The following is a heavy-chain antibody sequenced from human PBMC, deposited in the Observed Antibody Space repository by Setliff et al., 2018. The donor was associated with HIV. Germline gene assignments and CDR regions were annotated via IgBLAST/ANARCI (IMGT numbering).Heavy chain of an antibody. CDR1: GYTFTGYY. V-gene: IGHV1-2*02. Sequence: GASVKVSCKASGYTFTGYYMHWVRQAPGQGLEWMGWINPNSGGTNYAQKFQGRVTMTRDTSISTAYMELSSLRSDDTAVYYCARHAPWFGESNDAFDIWGQGTMVTVSS. D-gene: IGHD3-10*01. J-gene: IGHJ3*02. CDR2: INPNSGGT. CDR3: ARHAPWFGESNDAFDI.